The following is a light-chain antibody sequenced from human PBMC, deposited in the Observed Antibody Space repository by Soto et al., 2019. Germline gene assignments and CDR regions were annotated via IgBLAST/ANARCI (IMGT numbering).Light chain of an antibody. Sequence: DIPMTQSPSTLSASVGDRVTITCRAGQYISSWLAWYQQKPGKAPKLLIYDASSLESGVPSTFSGSRSGTEFTLTISSLQPDDFATYYCQQYEGYPYTFGQGTKLEIK. J-gene: IGKJ2*01. CDR3: QQYEGYPYT. V-gene: IGKV1-5*01. CDR2: DAS. CDR1: QYISSW.